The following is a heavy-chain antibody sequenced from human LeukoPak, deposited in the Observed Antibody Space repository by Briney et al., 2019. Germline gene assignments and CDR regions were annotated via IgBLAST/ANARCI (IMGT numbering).Heavy chain of an antibody. Sequence: PSETLSLTCTVSGGSISSSSYYWGWIRQPPGKGLEWIGSIYYSGSTYYNPSLKSRVTISVDTSESHFSLKLSSVTAADTAMYYCARLSMVRGVFGELFDYWGQGTLVTVSS. J-gene: IGHJ4*02. CDR3: ARLSMVRGVFGELFDY. CDR2: IYYSGST. V-gene: IGHV4-39*02. D-gene: IGHD3-10*01. CDR1: GGSISSSSYY.